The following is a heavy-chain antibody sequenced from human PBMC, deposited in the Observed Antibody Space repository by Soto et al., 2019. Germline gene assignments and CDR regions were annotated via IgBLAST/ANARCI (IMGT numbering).Heavy chain of an antibody. Sequence: QVQLVESGGGVVQPGRSLRLSCAASGFTFSSYGMHWVRQAPGKGLEWVAVIWYDGSNKYYANSVKGRFTISRDNSKNMLYLQMNSLRAEDTAVYYCARETDSSSWYISMHYWGQGTLVTVSS. CDR3: ARETDSSSWYISMHY. CDR2: IWYDGSNK. D-gene: IGHD6-13*01. V-gene: IGHV3-33*01. J-gene: IGHJ4*02. CDR1: GFTFSSYG.